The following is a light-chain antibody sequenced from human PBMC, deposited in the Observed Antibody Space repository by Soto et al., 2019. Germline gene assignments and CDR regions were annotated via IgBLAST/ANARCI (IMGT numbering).Light chain of an antibody. V-gene: IGLV1-47*01. CDR1: SSNIGSNY. Sequence: QSVLTQPPSASGTPGQRVTISCSGSSSNIGSNYVYWYQQLPGTAPKLLISRNNRRPSGVPDRFSGSKSGTSASLAISGLRSEDEADYYCAAWDDSLSAYVALVGGTKLTVL. CDR2: RNN. J-gene: IGLJ2*01. CDR3: AAWDDSLSAYVA.